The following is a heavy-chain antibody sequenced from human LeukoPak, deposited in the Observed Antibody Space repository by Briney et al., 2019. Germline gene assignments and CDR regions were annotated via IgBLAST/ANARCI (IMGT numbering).Heavy chain of an antibody. V-gene: IGHV3-7*01. D-gene: IGHD6-6*01. CDR1: GFTFSSYW. CDR3: ARVEGRPHYYYYYMDV. J-gene: IGHJ6*03. Sequence: PGGSLRLSCAASGFTFSSYWMSWVRQAPGKGLEWVANIKQDGSEKYYVDSVKGRFTISRDNAKNSLYLQMNSLRAEDTAVYYCARVEGRPHYYYYYMDVWGKGTTVTVSS. CDR2: IKQDGSEK.